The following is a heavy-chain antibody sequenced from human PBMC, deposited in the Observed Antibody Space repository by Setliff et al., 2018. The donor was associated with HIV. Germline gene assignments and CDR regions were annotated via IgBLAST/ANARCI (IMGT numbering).Heavy chain of an antibody. J-gene: IGHJ6*04. D-gene: IGHD3-10*01. CDR3: AREGLWFGDRGFYMDV. CDR1: GYTLTNYG. CDR2: IGTQNGNT. Sequence: ASVKVSCKASGYTLTNYGISWVRQAPGQGLEWMGWIGTQNGNTNYAQKFQGRVTMTTDTSTNTAYMELSSLTSDDTAVYYCAREGLWFGDRGFYMDVWGKGTAVTVSS. V-gene: IGHV1-18*01.